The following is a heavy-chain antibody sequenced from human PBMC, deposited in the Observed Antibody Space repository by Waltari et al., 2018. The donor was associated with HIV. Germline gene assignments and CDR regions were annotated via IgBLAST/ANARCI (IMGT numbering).Heavy chain of an antibody. J-gene: IGHJ4*02. Sequence: QLQLQESGPGLVKPSETLSLTCTVSGGSISSSSYYWGWIRQPPGKGLEWIGSIYYSGSTYFNPSLKSRVTISVDTSNNQFSLKLSSVTAADTAVYYCARLRSRIAVPYYFDYWGQGTLVTVSS. CDR1: GGSISSSSYY. D-gene: IGHD6-19*01. V-gene: IGHV4-39*01. CDR3: ARLRSRIAVPYYFDY. CDR2: IYYSGST.